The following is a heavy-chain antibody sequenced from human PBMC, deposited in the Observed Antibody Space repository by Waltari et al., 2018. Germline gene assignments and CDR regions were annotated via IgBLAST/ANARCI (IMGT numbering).Heavy chain of an antibody. CDR2: INPNSGAT. J-gene: IGHJ4*02. CDR1: GYSFTAYY. V-gene: IGHV1-2*02. D-gene: IGHD7-27*01. Sequence: QVQMVQSGAEVKKPGASVKVSCKASGYSFTAYYLHWVRQAPGQGLEWMGRINPNSGATTYAQMFQGRVTMTRETSISTAYMEVTGLRSDDTAVYYCARVPSTVQLGIFAYWGQGTVVTVSS. CDR3: ARVPSTVQLGIFAY.